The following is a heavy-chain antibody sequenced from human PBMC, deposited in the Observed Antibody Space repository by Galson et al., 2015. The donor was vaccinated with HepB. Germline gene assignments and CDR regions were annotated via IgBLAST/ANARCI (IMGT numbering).Heavy chain of an antibody. Sequence: PALVKPTQTLTLTCTFSGFSLSTSGMCVSWIRQPPGKALEWLARIDWDDDKYYSTSLKTRLTISKDTSKNQVVLTMTNMDPVDTATYYCARIPPIGSGSSQSPTDAFDIWGQGTMVTVSS. CDR1: GFSLSTSGMC. CDR2: IDWDDDK. J-gene: IGHJ3*02. V-gene: IGHV2-70*11. D-gene: IGHD3-10*01. CDR3: ARIPPIGSGSSQSPTDAFDI.